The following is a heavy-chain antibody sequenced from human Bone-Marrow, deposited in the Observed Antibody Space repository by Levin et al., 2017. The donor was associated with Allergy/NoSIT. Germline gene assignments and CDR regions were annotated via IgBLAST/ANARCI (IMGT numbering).Heavy chain of an antibody. CDR3: ARDLRGWYCTNGICVPDC. D-gene: IGHD2-8*01. V-gene: IGHV3-23*01. CDR1: GFSSGTYA. CDR2: ISGGGGST. Sequence: RGESLKISCVASGFSSGTYAMSWVRQAPGKGLEWVSGISGGGGSTFYADSVKGRFTISRDNSKNTVYLQMDSLRAEDTAVYYCARDLRGWYCTNGICVPDCWGQGTLVTVSS. J-gene: IGHJ4*02.